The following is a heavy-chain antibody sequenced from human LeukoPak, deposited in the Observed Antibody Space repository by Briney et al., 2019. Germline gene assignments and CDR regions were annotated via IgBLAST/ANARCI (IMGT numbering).Heavy chain of an antibody. CDR2: INPNSGST. J-gene: IGHJ3*02. V-gene: IGHV1-2*02. Sequence: ASVKVSCKASGYTFTDYFIHWVRQAPGQGLEWMGWINPNSGSTNYAQKFQGRVTMTRDTSLNTAYMEVSWLRSDDTAIFYCARESIEDFAFDIWGQGTMVTVSS. CDR3: ARESIEDFAFDI. D-gene: IGHD2-15*01. CDR1: GYTFTDYF.